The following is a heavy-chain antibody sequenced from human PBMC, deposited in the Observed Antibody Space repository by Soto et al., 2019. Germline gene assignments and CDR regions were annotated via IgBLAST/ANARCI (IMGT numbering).Heavy chain of an antibody. Sequence: QVQLVQSGAEVRKPGASVEISCKASGYIFTSYAIHWLRQAPGQRHEWMGWINGGAGDTRYSVNFQGRVTFTRDTAATTAFMDLSSLSSADTAIYYCASSPSRMAAETQLDPWGQGTLVSVSS. J-gene: IGHJ5*02. D-gene: IGHD6-6*01. V-gene: IGHV1-3*01. CDR3: ASSPSRMAAETQLDP. CDR2: INGGAGDT. CDR1: GYIFTSYA.